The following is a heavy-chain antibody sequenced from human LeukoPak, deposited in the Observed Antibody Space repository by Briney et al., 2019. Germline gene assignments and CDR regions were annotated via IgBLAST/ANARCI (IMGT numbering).Heavy chain of an antibody. V-gene: IGHV3-30*04. D-gene: IGHD3-22*01. Sequence: SGGSLRLSCAASGFTFSSCAMHWVRQAPGKGLEWVAAISYDGSNKYYADSVRGRFTISRDNSKNTLYLQMNSLRTEDTAMFYCAGHYYDRGGYHRLDYWGQGTLVTVSS. CDR2: ISYDGSNK. CDR3: AGHYYDRGGYHRLDY. CDR1: GFTFSSCA. J-gene: IGHJ4*02.